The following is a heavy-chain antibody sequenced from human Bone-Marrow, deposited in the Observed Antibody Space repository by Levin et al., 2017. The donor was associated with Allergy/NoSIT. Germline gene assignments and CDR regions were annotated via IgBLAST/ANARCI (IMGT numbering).Heavy chain of an antibody. D-gene: IGHD3-3*01. CDR1: GGSIASDDYY. CDR3: ARDRVGIPVFGVVRGAFDI. CDR2: TYYSGST. Sequence: LRLSCAVSGGSIASDDYYWSWIRQHPGKGLECIGFTYYSGSTYYNPSLQSRVSMSIDTSDNQLSLKLKSVTAADTAVYYCARDRVGIPVFGVVRGAFDIWGQGTMVTVSS. J-gene: IGHJ3*02. V-gene: IGHV4-31*11.